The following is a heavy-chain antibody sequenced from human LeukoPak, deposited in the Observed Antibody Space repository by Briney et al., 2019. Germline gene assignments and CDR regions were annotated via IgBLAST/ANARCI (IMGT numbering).Heavy chain of an antibody. CDR3: VSGMGWGFDY. Sequence: GGSLRLSCGASGFTFSSYWMFWVRQAPGKGLEWVAHIKKDGSEKDYVGSVKGRFSISRDNAKSSVFLQMNSLRTEDTGVYYCVSGMGWGFDYWGQGALVTVSS. J-gene: IGHJ4*02. CDR2: IKKDGSEK. V-gene: IGHV3-7*03. D-gene: IGHD3-10*01. CDR1: GFTFSSYW.